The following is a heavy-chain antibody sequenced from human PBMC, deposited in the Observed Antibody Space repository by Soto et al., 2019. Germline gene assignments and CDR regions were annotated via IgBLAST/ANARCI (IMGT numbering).Heavy chain of an antibody. V-gene: IGHV1-3*01. J-gene: IGHJ5*02. D-gene: IGHD2-21*02. CDR1: GYTFTSYA. Sequence: QVQLVQSGAEVKKPGASVKVSCKASGYTFTSYAMHWVRQAPGQRLEWMGWINAGNGNTKYSQKIQGRVTITRDTSASTAYMELSSLRSEDTAVYYCGTCGGGSGCYPGGCCDPWGQGTLGTVSS. CDR3: GTCGGGSGCYPGGCCDP. CDR2: INAGNGNT.